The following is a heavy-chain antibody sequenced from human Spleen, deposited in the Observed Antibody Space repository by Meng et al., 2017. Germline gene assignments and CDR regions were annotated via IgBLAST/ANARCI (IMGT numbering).Heavy chain of an antibody. V-gene: IGHV4-38-2*02. CDR2: IYTSGST. D-gene: IGHD3-22*01. Sequence: SETLSLTCAVSGYSITGSYNWGWIRQSPGKGLQWIGRIYTSGSTNYNPSLKSRVTISVDTSKNQFSLKLSSVTAADTAVYYCAREPSSGYSYFDYWGQGTLVTVSS. CDR3: AREPSSGYSYFDY. CDR1: GYSITGSYN. J-gene: IGHJ4*02.